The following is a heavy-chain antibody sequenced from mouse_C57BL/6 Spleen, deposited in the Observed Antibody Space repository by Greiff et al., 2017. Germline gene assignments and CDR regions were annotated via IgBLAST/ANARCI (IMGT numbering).Heavy chain of an antibody. D-gene: IGHD2-12*01. J-gene: IGHJ1*03. V-gene: IGHV1-19*01. Sequence: EVQLPQSGPVLVKPGASVKMSCKASGYTFTDYYMNWVKQGHGKSLEWIGVIYPSNGGTSYNQKFKGKATLTVDTPSSTAYMELNSLTSEDSAVYYWSRHGVTTGDGYVDVWGTGTTVTVSA. CDR1: GYTFTDYY. CDR3: SRHGVTTGDGYVDV. CDR2: IYPSNGGT.